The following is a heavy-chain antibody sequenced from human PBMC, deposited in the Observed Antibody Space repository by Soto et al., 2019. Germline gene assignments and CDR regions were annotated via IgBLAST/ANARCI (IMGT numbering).Heavy chain of an antibody. CDR1: GFTFSTYV. D-gene: IGHD1-26*01. V-gene: IGHV3-21*01. Sequence: GGSLRLSCAAPGFTFSTYVMTWVRRTQGKGLEWVSSINGRSNYIYYADSVKGRFTSSRDNAKNSLYLQMNSLRAEDTAVYYCAREDGIVGTTSAFDYWGQGALVTVSS. CDR3: AREDGIVGTTSAFDY. J-gene: IGHJ4*02. CDR2: INGRSNYI.